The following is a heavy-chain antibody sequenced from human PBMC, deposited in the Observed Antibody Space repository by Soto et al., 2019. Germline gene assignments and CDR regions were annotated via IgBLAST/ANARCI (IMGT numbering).Heavy chain of an antibody. CDR3: ARAGRYDNFDY. CDR1: GGSTSSYY. D-gene: IGHD3-22*01. CDR2: IYYSGST. V-gene: IGHV4-59*01. J-gene: IGHJ4*02. Sequence: PSETLSLTCTVSGGSTSSYYWSWIRQPPGKGLEWIGYIYYSGSTNYNPSLKSRVTISVDTSKNQFSLKLSSVTAADTAVYYCARAGRYDNFDYWGQGTLVTVSS.